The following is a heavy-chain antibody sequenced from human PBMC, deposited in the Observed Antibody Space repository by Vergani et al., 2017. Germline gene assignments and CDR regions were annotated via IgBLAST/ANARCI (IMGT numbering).Heavy chain of an antibody. CDR1: GDSVSSNSAA. Sequence: QVQLQQSGPGLVKPSQTLLLTCAISGDSVSSNSAAWNWIRQSPSRGLEWLGSTYYRSKWYNDYAVSVISRITIKPDTSKNQFSLQLNSGTPEDTAVYYCAREWEQQLSNWGQGTLVTVSS. V-gene: IGHV6-1*01. CDR3: AREWEQQLSN. D-gene: IGHD6-13*01. CDR2: TYYRSKWYN. J-gene: IGHJ4*02.